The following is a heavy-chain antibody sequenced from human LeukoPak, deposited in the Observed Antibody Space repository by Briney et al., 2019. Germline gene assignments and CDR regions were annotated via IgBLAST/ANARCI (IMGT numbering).Heavy chain of an antibody. CDR3: ARDPWYYDSSGYHYFDY. CDR2: ISYDGSNK. D-gene: IGHD3-22*01. Sequence: GGSLRLSCAASGFTFGSYAMHWVRQAPGKGLEWVAVISYDGSNKYYADSVKGRFTISRDNSKNTLYLQMNSLRAEDTAVYYCARDPWYYDSSGYHYFDYWGQGTLVTVSS. CDR1: GFTFGSYA. V-gene: IGHV3-30*04. J-gene: IGHJ4*02.